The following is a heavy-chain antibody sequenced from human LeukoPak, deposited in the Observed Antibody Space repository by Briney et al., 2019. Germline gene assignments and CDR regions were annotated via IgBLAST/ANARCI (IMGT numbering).Heavy chain of an antibody. D-gene: IGHD3-22*01. CDR3: ASGLYDSSGSNDY. J-gene: IGHJ4*02. Sequence: SVKVSCKASGGTFRSYAISWVRQAPGQGLEWMGRIIPIFGTANYAQKFQGRVTITTDESTSTDYMELSSLRSEDTAVYYCASGLYDSSGSNDYWGQGTLVTVSS. CDR1: GGTFRSYA. CDR2: IIPIFGTA. V-gene: IGHV1-69*05.